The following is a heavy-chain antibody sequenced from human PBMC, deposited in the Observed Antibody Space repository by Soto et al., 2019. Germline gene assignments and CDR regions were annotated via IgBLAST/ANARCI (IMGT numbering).Heavy chain of an antibody. D-gene: IGHD2-2*01. CDR3: VRTFPPAPRVVLSHNWFVP. CDR2: IFSSGST. CDR1: GGSISNYY. Sequence: PSETLSLTCTVSGGSISNYYWSWIRQPPGKGLQWIGYIFSSGSTNYNPSLETRVTMSIDTSMNQISLKLNSVTAADTAVYFCVRTFPPAPRVVLSHNWFVPWGPGTLVTVSS. J-gene: IGHJ5*02. V-gene: IGHV4-59*01.